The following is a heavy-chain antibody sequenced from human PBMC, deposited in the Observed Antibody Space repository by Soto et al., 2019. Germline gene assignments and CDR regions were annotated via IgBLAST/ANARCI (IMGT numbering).Heavy chain of an antibody. Sequence: SVKVSCKASGGTFSSYAISWVRQAPGQGLEWMGGIIPIFGTANYAQKFQGRVTITADKSTSTAYMELSSLRSEDTAVYYCARDRGDSSGCFDYWGQGTLVTVSS. D-gene: IGHD6-19*01. CDR3: ARDRGDSSGCFDY. CDR2: IIPIFGTA. V-gene: IGHV1-69*06. J-gene: IGHJ4*02. CDR1: GGTFSSYA.